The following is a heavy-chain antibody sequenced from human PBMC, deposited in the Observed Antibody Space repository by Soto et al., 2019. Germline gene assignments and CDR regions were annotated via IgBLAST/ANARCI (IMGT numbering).Heavy chain of an antibody. CDR2: IYYSGST. CDR3: ASFYYYYDSSGYYHYFDY. D-gene: IGHD3-22*01. J-gene: IGHJ4*02. V-gene: IGHV4-59*01. CDR1: GGSISSYY. Sequence: SETLSLTCTVSGGSISSYYWSWIRQPPGKGLEWIGYIYYSGSTNYHPSLKSRVTISVDTSKNQFSLKLSSVTAADTAVYYCASFYYYYDSSGYYHYFDYWGQGTLFTVSS.